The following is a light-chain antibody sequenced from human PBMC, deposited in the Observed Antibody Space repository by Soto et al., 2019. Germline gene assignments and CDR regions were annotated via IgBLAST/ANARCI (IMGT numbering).Light chain of an antibody. CDR1: QSMNDW. CDR3: LRYNAFSQT. J-gene: IGKJ1*01. V-gene: IGKV1-5*01. Sequence: DIQMTQAPSTLSASVGDRVTITCRASQSMNDWLAWYQQKPGKAPKVLIYDAYSLQSVVPARFSDSGSGTEFTLTIDSLQPDDVATYYCLRYNAFSQTFGEGTKVEI. CDR2: DAY.